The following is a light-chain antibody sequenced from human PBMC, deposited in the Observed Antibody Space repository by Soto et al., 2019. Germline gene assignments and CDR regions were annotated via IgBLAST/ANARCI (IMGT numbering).Light chain of an antibody. Sequence: QSVLTQPPSASGTPGQRVTISCTGTSSDVGGYNYVSWYQQHPGKAPKLMIYAVSNRPSGVSNRFSGSKSGNTASLTISGLQAEDEADYYCSSYTSSKTRVFGTGTKVTVL. CDR3: SSYTSSKTRV. CDR1: SSDVGGYNY. V-gene: IGLV2-14*01. CDR2: AVS. J-gene: IGLJ1*01.